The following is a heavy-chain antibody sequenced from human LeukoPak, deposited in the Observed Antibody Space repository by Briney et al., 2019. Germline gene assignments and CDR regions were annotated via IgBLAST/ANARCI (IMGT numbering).Heavy chain of an antibody. V-gene: IGHV4-59*01. J-gene: IGHJ3*01. D-gene: IGHD3-22*01. Sequence: PSETLSLTCTVSGGSISDYYWSWIRQPPGKGLEWIGYIYYSGSTKYNPYLKSRVTISIDTSKNQFSLKLSSVTAADTALYYYARGTGAYYYLWGQGTMVTVSS. CDR3: ARGTGAYYYL. CDR2: IYYSGST. CDR1: GGSISDYY.